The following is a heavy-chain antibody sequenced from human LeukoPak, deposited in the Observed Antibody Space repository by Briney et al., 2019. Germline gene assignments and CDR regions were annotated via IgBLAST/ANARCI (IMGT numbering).Heavy chain of an antibody. Sequence: SETLSLTCTVSGGSISSGGYYWSWIRQHPGKGLEWIGYIYYSGSTYYNPSLKSRVTISVDTSKNQFSLKLSSATAADTAVYYCARDRVHYYGSGLDAFDIWGQGTMVTVSS. CDR2: IYYSGST. CDR3: ARDRVHYYGSGLDAFDI. D-gene: IGHD3-10*01. CDR1: GGSISSGGYY. J-gene: IGHJ3*02. V-gene: IGHV4-31*03.